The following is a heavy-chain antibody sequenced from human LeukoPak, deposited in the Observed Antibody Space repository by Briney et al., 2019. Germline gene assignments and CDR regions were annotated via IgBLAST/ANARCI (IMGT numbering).Heavy chain of an antibody. CDR2: IYFSDSA. CDR1: GGSISSGGYS. Sequence: PSETLSLSCAVSGGSISSGGYSWSWIRQSPGKGLEWIGYIYFSDSAYYNPSLKSRVTISVDTSKNQFSLKLSSVTAADTAVYYCARDPGYSSSWFDYWGQGTLVTVSS. D-gene: IGHD6-13*01. J-gene: IGHJ4*02. V-gene: IGHV4-30-4*07. CDR3: ARDPGYSSSWFDY.